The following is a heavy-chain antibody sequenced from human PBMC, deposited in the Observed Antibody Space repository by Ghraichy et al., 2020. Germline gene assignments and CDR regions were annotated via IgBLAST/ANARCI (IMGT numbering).Heavy chain of an antibody. V-gene: IGHV3-23*01. CDR1: GFTFSSYA. CDR3: AKVPWIYCSGGSCYFDY. Sequence: GGSLRLSCAASGFTFSSYAMTWVRQAPGKGLEWVSAISGSGGSTYYADSVKGRFTISRDNSKNTLYLQMNSLRVEDTAVYYCAKVPWIYCSGGSCYFDYWGQGTLVTVSS. CDR2: ISGSGGST. J-gene: IGHJ4*02. D-gene: IGHD2-15*01.